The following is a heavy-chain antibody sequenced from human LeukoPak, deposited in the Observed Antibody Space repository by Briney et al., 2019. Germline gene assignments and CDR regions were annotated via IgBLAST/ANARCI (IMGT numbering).Heavy chain of an antibody. Sequence: ASVKVSCKASGYTFTSYGISWVRQAPGQGLEWMGWISAYNGNTNYAQKLQGRVTMTTDTSTSTAYMELRSLRSDDTAVYYCARDRKFVVRGVMVVDYYYYGMDVWGQGTTVTVSS. J-gene: IGHJ6*02. CDR1: GYTFTSYG. CDR2: ISAYNGNT. V-gene: IGHV1-18*01. D-gene: IGHD3-10*01. CDR3: ARDRKFVVRGVMVVDYYYYGMDV.